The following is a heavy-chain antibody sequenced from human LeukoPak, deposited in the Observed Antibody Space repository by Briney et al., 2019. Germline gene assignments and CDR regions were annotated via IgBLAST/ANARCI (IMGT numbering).Heavy chain of an antibody. CDR1: GGSISSYY. J-gene: IGHJ4*02. CDR2: IYYSGST. V-gene: IGHV4-59*01. Sequence: SETLSLTXTVSGGSISSYYWSWIRQPPGKGLEWIGYIYYSGSTNYNTSLKSRVTISVDTSKNQFSLKLSSVTAADTAVYYCARGSAYYYDSSGYPTFDYWAREPWSPSPQ. CDR3: ARGSAYYYDSSGYPTFDY. D-gene: IGHD3-22*01.